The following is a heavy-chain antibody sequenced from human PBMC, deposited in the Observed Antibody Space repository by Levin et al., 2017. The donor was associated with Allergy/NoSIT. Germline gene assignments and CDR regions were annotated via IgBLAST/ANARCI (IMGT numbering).Heavy chain of an antibody. Sequence: ASVKVSCRTSGYTFTAYYLHWVRQAPGQGLEWMGWINPKSGDTNYAQNFQGRVTMTRDTSISTAYMELRRLRSDDTAVYYCARVVVRGLVTKLDDWGQGTLVTVSS. CDR1: GYTFTAYY. D-gene: IGHD3-10*01. CDR3: ARVVVRGLVTKLDD. J-gene: IGHJ4*02. V-gene: IGHV1-2*02. CDR2: INPKSGDT.